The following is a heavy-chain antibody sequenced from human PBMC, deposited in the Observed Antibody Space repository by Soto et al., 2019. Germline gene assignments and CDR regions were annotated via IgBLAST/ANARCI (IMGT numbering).Heavy chain of an antibody. CDR3: ARQGIAAAGTFWFDP. J-gene: IGHJ5*02. V-gene: IGHV4-59*08. CDR2: IYYSGST. Sequence: QVQLQESGPGLVKPSETLSLTCTVSGGSISSYYWSWIRQPPGKVLEWIGYIYYSGSTNYNPSLKSRVTITVDTSNNHFSLKLSTVTAADTAVYYCARQGIAAAGTFWFDPWGQGTLVTVSS. CDR1: GGSISSYY. D-gene: IGHD6-13*01.